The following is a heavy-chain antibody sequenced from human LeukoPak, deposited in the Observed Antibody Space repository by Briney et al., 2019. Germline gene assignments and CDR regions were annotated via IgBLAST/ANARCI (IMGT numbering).Heavy chain of an antibody. CDR2: VYYDGRT. D-gene: IGHD6-19*01. J-gene: IGHJ4*02. Sequence: PSETLSLTCTVSGGSISSSSYFWDWIRQPPGKGLEWIGTVYYDGRTYYNPSVKSRATLSKDTSDNHFSLDLRSVTASDTAVYYCATGYSNGWTSDFDYWGQGILVTVSP. CDR1: GGSISSSSYF. CDR3: ATGYSNGWTSDFDY. V-gene: IGHV4-39*02.